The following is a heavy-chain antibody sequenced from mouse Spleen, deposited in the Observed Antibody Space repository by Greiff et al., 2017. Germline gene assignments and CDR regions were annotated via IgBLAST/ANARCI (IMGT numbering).Heavy chain of an antibody. CDR1: GYTFTEYT. V-gene: IGHV1-62-2*01. CDR3: ARHEGGGDYFDY. CDR2: FYPGSGSI. J-gene: IGHJ2*01. Sequence: VKLVESGAELVKPGASVKLSCKASGYTFTEYTIHWVKQRSGQGLEWIGWFYPGSGSIKYNEKFKDKATLTADKSSSTVYMELSRLTSEDSAVYFCARHEGGGDYFDYWGQGTTLTVSS.